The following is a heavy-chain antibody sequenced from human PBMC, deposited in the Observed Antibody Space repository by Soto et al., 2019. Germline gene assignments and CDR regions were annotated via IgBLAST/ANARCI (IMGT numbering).Heavy chain of an antibody. Sequence: QVQLVQSGAEVKKPGASVKVSCKASGYTFTSNGISWVRQAAGQGLEWMGWISAYNGNTNYAQKLQGRVTMTTDTSTSTAYMELRSLRSDDTAVYYCARDLAYCGGDCYPIDYWGQGTLVTVSS. D-gene: IGHD2-21*02. CDR2: ISAYNGNT. J-gene: IGHJ4*02. CDR3: ARDLAYCGGDCYPIDY. V-gene: IGHV1-18*01. CDR1: GYTFTSNG.